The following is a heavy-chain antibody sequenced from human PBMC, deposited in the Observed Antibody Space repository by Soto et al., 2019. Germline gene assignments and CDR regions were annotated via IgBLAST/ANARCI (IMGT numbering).Heavy chain of an antibody. D-gene: IGHD2-21*01. CDR2: ISGYNGNT. Sequence: ASVKVSCKSSDNTFTHYGINWVRQAPGQGLEWMGWISGYNGNTKYAQKFQDRVTMTADTSKRTAFMEVRSLTSDDPGVYFCAAYGANYFALDGWG. J-gene: IGHJ6*02. CDR3: AAYGANYFALDG. V-gene: IGHV1-18*01. CDR1: DNTFTHYG.